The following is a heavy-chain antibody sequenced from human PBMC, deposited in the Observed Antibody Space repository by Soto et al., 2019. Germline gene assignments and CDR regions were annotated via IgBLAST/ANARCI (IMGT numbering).Heavy chain of an antibody. V-gene: IGHV3-33*01. CDR3: TRDGVVVVTAIIY. CDR1: GFMFTNHG. J-gene: IGHJ4*02. Sequence: GGSLRLSCAASGFMFTNHGMHWVRQAPGKGLEWVAVIWSDGNKRYYADSVKGRFTVSRDDSKNTLYMQMNSLRADDTAVYYCTRDGVVVVTAIIYWGQGTLLTVSS. CDR2: IWSDGNKR. D-gene: IGHD2-21*02.